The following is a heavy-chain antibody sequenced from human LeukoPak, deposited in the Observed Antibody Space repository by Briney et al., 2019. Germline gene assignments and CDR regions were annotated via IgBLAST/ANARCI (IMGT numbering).Heavy chain of an antibody. CDR3: ARVLHKRNYDSSTYYGY. J-gene: IGHJ4*02. D-gene: IGHD3-22*01. Sequence: PGGPLTLSCAASGFTFSDYYMSWIRQAPGKGLEWVSYITRSGNNMYYADSVKGRFTISRDNAKNSLYLQMNSLRAEDTAVYYCARVLHKRNYDSSTYYGYWGQGTLVTVSS. CDR1: GFTFSDYY. CDR2: ITRSGNNM. V-gene: IGHV3-11*04.